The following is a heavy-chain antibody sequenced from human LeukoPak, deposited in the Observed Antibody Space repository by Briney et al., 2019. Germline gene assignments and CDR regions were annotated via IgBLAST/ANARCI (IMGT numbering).Heavy chain of an antibody. CDR1: GYTFTSYA. V-gene: IGHV1-3*01. D-gene: IGHD1-26*01. Sequence: ASVKVSCKASGYTFTSYAMHWVRQAPGQRLEWMGWINAGNGNTKYSQKFQGRVTITRDTSASTAYMELSSLRSEDTAVYYCARVVSEATLRLGLGRIQGDYFDYWGQGTLVTVSS. CDR3: ARVVSEATLRLGLGRIQGDYFDY. J-gene: IGHJ4*02. CDR2: INAGNGNT.